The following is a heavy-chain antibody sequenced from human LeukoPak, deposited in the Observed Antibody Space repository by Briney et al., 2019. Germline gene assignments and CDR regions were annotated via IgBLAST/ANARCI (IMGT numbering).Heavy chain of an antibody. Sequence: GGSLRLSCAASAFTFSNYWMHWVRQVPGRGLVWVSRINGDGSDTKYADSVKGRFTISRDNAKNTLYLQMNGLRAEDTAVYYCAKHRFESGGYHSTDWGQGTLVTVSS. V-gene: IGHV3-74*03. CDR1: AFTFSNYW. D-gene: IGHD3-22*01. CDR3: AKHRFESGGYHSTD. J-gene: IGHJ4*02. CDR2: INGDGSDT.